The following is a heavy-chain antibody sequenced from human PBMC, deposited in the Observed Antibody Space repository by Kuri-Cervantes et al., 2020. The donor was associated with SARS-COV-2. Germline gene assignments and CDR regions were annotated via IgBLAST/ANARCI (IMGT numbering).Heavy chain of an antibody. Sequence: SETLSLTCTVSGGSISSGDYYWSWIRQPPGMGLEWIGYIYYSGSTYYNPSLKSRVTISVDTSKNQFSLKLSSVTAADTAVYYCARIVGNDAFDIWGQGTKVTVSS. CDR3: ARIVGNDAFDI. D-gene: IGHD2-21*01. CDR1: GGSISSGDYY. CDR2: IYYSGST. J-gene: IGHJ3*02. V-gene: IGHV4-30-4*08.